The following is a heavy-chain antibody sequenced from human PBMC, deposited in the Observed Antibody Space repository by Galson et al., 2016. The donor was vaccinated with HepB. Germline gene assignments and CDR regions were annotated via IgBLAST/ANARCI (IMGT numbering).Heavy chain of an antibody. J-gene: IGHJ6*02. V-gene: IGHV3-53*01. CDR3: ARDPMATHYYYYIMYV. Sequence: SLRLSCADSGFTFRNYGLHWVRQAPGKRLEWVSVIYSGGSPYYADSVKGRFTISRDNSKNTLYLQMNSLSAAETAVYYCARDPMATHYYYYIMYVWGQATTVTVSS. CDR2: IYSGGSP. D-gene: IGHD5-24*01. CDR1: GFTFRNYG.